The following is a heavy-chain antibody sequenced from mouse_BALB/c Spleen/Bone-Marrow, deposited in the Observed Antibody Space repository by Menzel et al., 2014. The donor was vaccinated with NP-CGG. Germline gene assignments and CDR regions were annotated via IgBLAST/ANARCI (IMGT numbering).Heavy chain of an antibody. J-gene: IGHJ2*01. V-gene: IGHV5-6-3*01. CDR2: INTNGGNT. Sequence: EVMLVESGGGLVQPGGSLKLSCAASGFTFSSYGMSWVRQTPDKRLELVATINTNGGNTYYPGSVKGRFTISRDNAKNTLYLQMSSLKSEDTAMYYCARGLDYWGQGTPLTVSS. CDR1: GFTFSSYG. CDR3: ARGLDY.